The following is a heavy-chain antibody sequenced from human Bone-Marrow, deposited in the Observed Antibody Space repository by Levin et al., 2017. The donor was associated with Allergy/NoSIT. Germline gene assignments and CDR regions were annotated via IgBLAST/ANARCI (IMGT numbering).Heavy chain of an antibody. CDR3: AGVILDDYGGTNNWFDP. J-gene: IGHJ5*02. V-gene: IGHV4-39*07. CDR1: GGSISSSSYY. Sequence: PSETLSLTCTVSGGSISSSSYYWGWIRQPPGKGLEWIGNIYYSGSTYYNPSLKSRVTISLDTSKNQFSLRLSSVTAADTAVYYCAGVILDDYGGTNNWFDPWGQGTPVTVSS. D-gene: IGHD4-23*01. CDR2: IYYSGST.